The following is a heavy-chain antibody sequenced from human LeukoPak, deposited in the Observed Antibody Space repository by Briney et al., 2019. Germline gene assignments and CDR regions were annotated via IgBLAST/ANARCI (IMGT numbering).Heavy chain of an antibody. J-gene: IGHJ4*02. V-gene: IGHV3-74*01. D-gene: IGHD4-17*01. CDR1: GFTFSSYW. CDR3: ARGGGLTPDLY. CDR2: INSDGSST. Sequence: PGGSLRLSCAASGFTFSSYWMHWVRQAPGKGLVWVSRINSDGSSTSYADSVKGRFTISRDNAKNTLYLQMNSLRAEDTAVYYCARGGGLTPDLYWGQGTLVTVSS.